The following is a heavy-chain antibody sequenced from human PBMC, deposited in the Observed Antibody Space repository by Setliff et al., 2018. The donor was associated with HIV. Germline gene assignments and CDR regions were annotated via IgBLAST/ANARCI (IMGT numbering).Heavy chain of an antibody. Sequence: PSETLSLTCSVSGGSIGDNKYYWSWIRQPPGKGLEWTGSIYHSGSTYYNPSLKSRVTISVDTSKNQFSLKLSSVTAADTAVYYCARHLYGGYTGGFDYWGQGTLVTVSS. CDR2: IYHSGST. J-gene: IGHJ4*02. CDR1: GGSIGDNKYY. CDR3: ARHLYGGYTGGFDY. V-gene: IGHV4-39*01. D-gene: IGHD5-12*01.